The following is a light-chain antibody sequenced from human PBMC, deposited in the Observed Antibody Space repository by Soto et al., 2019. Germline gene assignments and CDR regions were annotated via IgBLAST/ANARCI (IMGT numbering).Light chain of an antibody. V-gene: IGKV1-33*01. Sequence: DIQMTQSQSSLSASVGDRVTITCQASQDISNYLNWYQQKPGKAPKLLIYDASNLETGVPSRFSGSGSGTDFSFTISSLQSEDIATYYCQQYDNLPPYTFGQGTKLEIK. CDR1: QDISNY. J-gene: IGKJ2*01. CDR2: DAS. CDR3: QQYDNLPPYT.